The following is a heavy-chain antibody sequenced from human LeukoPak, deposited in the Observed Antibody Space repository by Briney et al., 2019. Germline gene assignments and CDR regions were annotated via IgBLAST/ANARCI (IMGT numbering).Heavy chain of an antibody. CDR3: ARHLYSSSMYGWFDP. D-gene: IGHD6-13*01. CDR2: IYYSGST. CDR1: GGSISSSSYY. Sequence: PSETLSHTCTVSGGSISSSSYYWGWIRQPPGKGLEWIGSIYYSGSTYYNPSLKSRVTISVDTSKNQFSLKLSSVTAADTAVYYCARHLYSSSMYGWFDPWGQGTLVTVSS. V-gene: IGHV4-39*01. J-gene: IGHJ5*02.